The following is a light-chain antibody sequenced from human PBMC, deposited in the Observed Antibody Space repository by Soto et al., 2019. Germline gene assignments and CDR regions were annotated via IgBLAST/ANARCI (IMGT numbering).Light chain of an antibody. V-gene: IGKV4-1*01. J-gene: IGKJ4*01. CDR1: RTVLYSSNNRNY. Sequence: DIVMTQSPDSLAVSLGERATINCKSSRTVLYSSNNRNYLALYQHTPGQPPKLPINWASARETGGPDRFSGAGSGTDFTLTISSLQAEDVAVYYCQQYYGTPLTFGGGTMVDIK. CDR2: WAS. CDR3: QQYYGTPLT.